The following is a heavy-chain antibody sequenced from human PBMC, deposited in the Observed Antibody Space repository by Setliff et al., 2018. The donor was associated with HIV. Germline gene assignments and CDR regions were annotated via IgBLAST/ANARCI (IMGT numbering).Heavy chain of an antibody. CDR1: GDSITSTTW. CDR3: ARLDYSNYYSYYIDV. V-gene: IGHV4-4*02. J-gene: IGHJ6*03. D-gene: IGHD4-4*01. CDR2: IYHSGST. Sequence: PSETLSLTCSVSGDSITSTTWWTWVRQPPGKGLEWIGEIYHSGSTNYSPSLNSRVTISLDKSKNQFSLKLTSVNAADTAVYYCARLDYSNYYSYYIDVWGEGTMVTVSS.